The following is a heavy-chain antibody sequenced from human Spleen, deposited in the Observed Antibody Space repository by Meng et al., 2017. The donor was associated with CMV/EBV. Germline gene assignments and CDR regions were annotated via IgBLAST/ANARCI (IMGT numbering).Heavy chain of an antibody. CDR3: ARGHTGSGSYYKGNWFDP. CDR2: INHSGST. CDR1: GSFSGCC. J-gene: IGHJ5*02. V-gene: IGHV4-34*01. Sequence: GSFSGCCWSWMRQPPGEGLEWIGEINHSGSTNYNPSLKSRVTISVDTSKTQFSLKLSSVTAADTAVYYCARGHTGSGSYYKGNWFDPWGQGTLVTVSS. D-gene: IGHD3-10*01.